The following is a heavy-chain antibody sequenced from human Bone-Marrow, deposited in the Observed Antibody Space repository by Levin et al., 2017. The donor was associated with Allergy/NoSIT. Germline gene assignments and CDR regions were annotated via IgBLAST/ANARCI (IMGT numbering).Heavy chain of an antibody. CDR2: INWNGGST. Sequence: PGGSLRLSCAASGFTFDDYGMSWVRQAPGKGLEWVSGINWNGGSTGYADSVKGRFTISRDNAKNSLYLQMNSLRAEDTALYYCARVEVVAATTGAFDIWGQGTMVTVSS. CDR3: ARVEVVAATTGAFDI. V-gene: IGHV3-20*04. J-gene: IGHJ3*02. CDR1: GFTFDDYG. D-gene: IGHD2-15*01.